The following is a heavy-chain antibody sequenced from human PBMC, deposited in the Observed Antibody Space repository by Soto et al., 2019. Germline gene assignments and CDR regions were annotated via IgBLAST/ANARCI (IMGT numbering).Heavy chain of an antibody. Sequence: EVQLVESGGGLVKPGGSLRLSCAASGFTFSSYSMNWVRQAPGKGLEWVSSISSSSSYIYYADSVKGRFTISRDNAKKSLYLQMSRHKAEDAAVYYCERGDSKYGGGFDRWGQVTLVSAST. CDR2: ISSSSSYI. J-gene: IGHJ5*02. CDR3: ERGDSKYGGGFDR. CDR1: GFTFSSYS. V-gene: IGHV3-21*01. D-gene: IGHD4-4*01.